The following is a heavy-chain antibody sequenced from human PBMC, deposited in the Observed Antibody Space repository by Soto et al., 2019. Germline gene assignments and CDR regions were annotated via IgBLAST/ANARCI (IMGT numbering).Heavy chain of an antibody. CDR2: ISGSGGST. Sequence: EVQLLESGGGLVQPGGSLRLSCAASGFTFSSYAMSWVRQAPGKGLEWVSAISGSGGSTYYADSVKGRFTISRDNSKNTLYLQMNSLRAEDTAVSYCAKGLGTIFGVVITYFDYWGQGTLVTVSS. CDR3: AKGLGTIFGVVITYFDY. D-gene: IGHD3-3*01. V-gene: IGHV3-23*01. CDR1: GFTFSSYA. J-gene: IGHJ4*02.